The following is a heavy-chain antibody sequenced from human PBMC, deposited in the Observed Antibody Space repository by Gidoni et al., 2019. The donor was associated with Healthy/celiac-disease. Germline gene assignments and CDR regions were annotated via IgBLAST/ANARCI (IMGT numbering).Heavy chain of an antibody. CDR3: ATSPYFGVAKRSFDY. Sequence: QVQLQESGPGLVQPSQTLSLTCTVSGGSISSGAYYWSWIRQPPGKGLEWIGYIYYSGSTYYNPSLKSRVTISVDTSKNQFSLKLSSVTAADTAVYYCATSPYFGVAKRSFDYWGQGTLVTVSS. D-gene: IGHD3-3*01. V-gene: IGHV4-30-4*01. J-gene: IGHJ4*02. CDR1: GGSISSGAYY. CDR2: IYYSGST.